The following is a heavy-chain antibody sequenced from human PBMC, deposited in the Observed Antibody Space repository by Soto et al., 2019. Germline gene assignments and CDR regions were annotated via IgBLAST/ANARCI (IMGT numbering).Heavy chain of an antibody. V-gene: IGHV4-59*01. Sequence: SETLSLTCTVSGGSISSYYWSWIRQPPGKGLEWIGYIYYSGSTNYNPSLKSRVTISEETSKNQYPIKLSSVNAADMAVYYCARHIVVVTALDAFDIWGQGTMVT. CDR1: GGSISSYY. CDR3: ARHIVVVTALDAFDI. J-gene: IGHJ3*02. CDR2: IYYSGST. D-gene: IGHD2-21*02.